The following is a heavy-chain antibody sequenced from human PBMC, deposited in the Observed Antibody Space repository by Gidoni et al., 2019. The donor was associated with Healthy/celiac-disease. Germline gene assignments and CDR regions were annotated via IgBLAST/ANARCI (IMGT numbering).Heavy chain of an antibody. CDR2: IYYSGST. D-gene: IGHD6-13*01. Sequence: QLQLQESGPGLVKPSETLSLPCTVSGGSISSSSYSWGWIRQPPGKGLEWIGSIYYSGSTYYNPSLKSRVTISVDTSKNQFSLKLSSVTAADTAVYYCARLASSSKKSYYYYGMDVWGQGTTVTVSS. CDR1: GGSISSSSYS. V-gene: IGHV4-39*01. J-gene: IGHJ6*02. CDR3: ARLASSSKKSYYYYGMDV.